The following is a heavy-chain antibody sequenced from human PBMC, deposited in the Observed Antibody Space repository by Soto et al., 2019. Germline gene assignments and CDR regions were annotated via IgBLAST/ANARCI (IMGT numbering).Heavy chain of an antibody. CDR2: INHSGST. D-gene: IGHD3-10*01. CDR3: ARGQITMVRGVIISPVYFQH. Sequence: SETLSLTCAVYGESFSGYYWSWIRQPPGKGLEWIGEINHSGSTNYNPSLKSRVTISVDTSKNQFSLKLSSVTAADTAVCYCARGQITMVRGVIISPVYFQHWGQGTLVTVSS. V-gene: IGHV4-34*01. CDR1: GESFSGYY. J-gene: IGHJ1*01.